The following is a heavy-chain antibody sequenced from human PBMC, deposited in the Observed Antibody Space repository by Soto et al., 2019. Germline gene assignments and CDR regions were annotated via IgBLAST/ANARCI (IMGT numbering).Heavy chain of an antibody. D-gene: IGHD2-15*01. J-gene: IGHJ5*02. Sequence: EVQLVESGGGLEQRGGSLRLSCAASGFTFGIYSMNWVRQAPGKGLEWISYINGSSSTRYYADSVKGRFIISRDNADNSLYLQMNSLRDADTAVYYCARGDRFRGSGDRCFSDGLFLSWGQGTLVTVSS. CDR1: GFTFGIYS. CDR2: INGSSSTR. CDR3: ARGDRFRGSGDRCFSDGLFLS. V-gene: IGHV3-48*02.